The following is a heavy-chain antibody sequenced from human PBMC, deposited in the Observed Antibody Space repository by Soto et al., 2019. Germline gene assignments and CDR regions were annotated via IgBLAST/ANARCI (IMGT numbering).Heavy chain of an antibody. J-gene: IGHJ4*02. CDR1: GFTFSSYA. D-gene: IGHD3-3*01. V-gene: IGHV3-23*01. CDR3: ATPRLRFLEWLPDYFDY. Sequence: PGGSLRLSCAASGFTFSSYAMSWVRQAPGKGLEWVSAISGSGGSTYYADSVKGRFTISRDNSKNTLYLQMNSLRAEDTAVYYCATPRLRFLEWLPDYFDYWGQETLVTVSS. CDR2: ISGSGGST.